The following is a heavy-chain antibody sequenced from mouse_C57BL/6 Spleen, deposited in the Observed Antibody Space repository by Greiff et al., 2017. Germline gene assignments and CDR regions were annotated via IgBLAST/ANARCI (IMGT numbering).Heavy chain of an antibody. CDR3: ATDYGSSYGYFGV. D-gene: IGHD1-1*01. V-gene: IGHV1-64*01. CDR2: IHPNSGST. J-gene: IGHJ1*03. CDR1: GYTFTSSW. Sequence: QVQLQQPGAELVKPGASVKLSCKASGYTFTSSWMHWVKQRPGQGLEWIGMIHPNSGSTNYNEKFKSKATLTVDKSSSTAYMQLSSLTSEDSAVYYCATDYGSSYGYFGVWGTGTTVTVSS.